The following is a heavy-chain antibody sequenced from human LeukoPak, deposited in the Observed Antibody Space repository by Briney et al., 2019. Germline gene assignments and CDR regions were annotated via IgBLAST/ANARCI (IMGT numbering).Heavy chain of an antibody. J-gene: IGHJ4*02. Sequence: GRSLRLSCAASGITFSTYAMSWVRQAPGKGLEWVSTLSGSGRSTYYADSVKGRFTISRDNSKNTLYLQMNSLIAEDTAIYYCANYDSSRSLGYWSQGTLVTVSS. CDR2: LSGSGRST. V-gene: IGHV3-23*01. D-gene: IGHD6-13*01. CDR3: ANYDSSRSLGY. CDR1: GITFSTYA.